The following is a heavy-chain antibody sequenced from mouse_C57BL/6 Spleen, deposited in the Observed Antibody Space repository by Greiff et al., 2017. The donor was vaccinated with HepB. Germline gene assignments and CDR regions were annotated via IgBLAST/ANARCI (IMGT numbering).Heavy chain of an antibody. Sequence: VKLQESGPGLVAPSQSLSITCTVSGFSLTSYAISWVRQPPGKGLEWLGVIWTGGGTNYNSALKSRLSISKDNSKSQVFLKMNSLQTDDTARYYCARAGSSYEGYYAMDYWGQGTSVTVSS. CDR2: IWTGGGT. V-gene: IGHV2-9-1*01. D-gene: IGHD1-1*01. CDR1: GFSLTSYA. CDR3: ARAGSSYEGYYAMDY. J-gene: IGHJ4*01.